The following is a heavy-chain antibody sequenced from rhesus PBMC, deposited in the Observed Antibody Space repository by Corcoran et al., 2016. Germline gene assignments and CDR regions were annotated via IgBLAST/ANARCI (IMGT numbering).Heavy chain of an antibody. CDR2: IGGSSGRT. CDR1: GYSISSGYG. Sequence: QVQLQESGPGLVKPSETLSLTCAVSGYSISSGYGWSWIRQPPGKGLEWIGYIGGSSGRTNYNPSLKSRVTISKDTSKNQFSLKLSAVTAADTAVYYCSRGSYGIFDYWGQGVLVTVSS. CDR3: SRGSYGIFDY. J-gene: IGHJ4*01. D-gene: IGHD4-4*01. V-gene: IGHV4-127*01.